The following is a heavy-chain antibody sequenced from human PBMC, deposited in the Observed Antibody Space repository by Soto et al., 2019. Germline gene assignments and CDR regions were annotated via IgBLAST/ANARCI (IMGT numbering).Heavy chain of an antibody. J-gene: IGHJ6*03. CDR3: ATDGGSTSSSAYNYFMDV. Sequence: ASVKVSCKASGDTFSSYSISWVRQAPGQGLEWVGRIIPMVGTPNYAQKFQGRVTFSADKSTSTAYMVLNSLISDDTAVYYCATDGGSTSSSAYNYFMDVWGKGTPVTVSS. V-gene: IGHV1-69*08. CDR2: IIPMVGTP. CDR1: GDTFSSYS. D-gene: IGHD3-16*01.